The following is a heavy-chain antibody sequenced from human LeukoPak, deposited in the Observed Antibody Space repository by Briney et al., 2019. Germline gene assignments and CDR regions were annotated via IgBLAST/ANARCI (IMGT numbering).Heavy chain of an antibody. J-gene: IGHJ6*04. D-gene: IGHD3-10*02. CDR1: GFTFSSYA. CDR3: AELGITMIGGV. Sequence: PGGSLRLSCAASGFTFSSYAVHWVRQAPGKGLEWVAVISYDGSNKYYVDSVKGRFTISRDNSKNTLYLQMNSLRAEDTAVYYCAELGITMIGGVWGKGTTVTISS. V-gene: IGHV3-30*04. CDR2: ISYDGSNK.